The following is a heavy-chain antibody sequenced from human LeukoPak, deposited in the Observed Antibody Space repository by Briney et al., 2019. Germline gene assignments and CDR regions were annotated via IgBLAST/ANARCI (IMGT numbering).Heavy chain of an antibody. CDR3: ARGGRDSGYVQFDY. D-gene: IGHD5-12*01. CDR1: GFTFSYFG. V-gene: IGHV3-21*01. CDR2: ISGSGGST. J-gene: IGHJ4*02. Sequence: KPGGSLRLSCVASGFTFSYFGMHWVRQAPGKGLEWVSAISGSGGSTYYADSVKGRFTISRDNAKNSLYLQMNSLRAEDTAVYYCARGGRDSGYVQFDYWGQGTLVTVSS.